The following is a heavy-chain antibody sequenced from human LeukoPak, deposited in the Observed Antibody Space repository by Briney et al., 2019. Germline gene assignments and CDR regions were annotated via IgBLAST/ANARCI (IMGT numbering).Heavy chain of an antibody. CDR1: GVTISSYA. CDR2: ISGSGGST. D-gene: IGHD6-13*01. Sequence: GGSLRLSCAASGVTISSYAMSWVRQAPGKGLEWVSAISGSGGSTYYADSVKGRFTISRDNSKNTLYLQMNSLRAEDTAVYYCAKHSSRGYGSRFDPWGQGTLVTVSS. CDR3: AKHSSRGYGSRFDP. J-gene: IGHJ5*02. V-gene: IGHV3-23*01.